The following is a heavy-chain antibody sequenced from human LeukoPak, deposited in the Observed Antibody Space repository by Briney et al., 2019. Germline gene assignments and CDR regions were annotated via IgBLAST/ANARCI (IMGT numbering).Heavy chain of an antibody. D-gene: IGHD3-22*01. CDR3: AKDTGYDSSGFDY. V-gene: IGHV3-30*18. CDR1: GFTFSNYG. Sequence: GGSLRLSCAASGFTFSNYGMHWVRQAPGKGLEWVAVISYDGSNKYYADSVKGRFTISRDNSKNTLYLQMNSLRAEDTAVYYCAKDTGYDSSGFDYWGQGTLVTVSS. CDR2: ISYDGSNK. J-gene: IGHJ4*02.